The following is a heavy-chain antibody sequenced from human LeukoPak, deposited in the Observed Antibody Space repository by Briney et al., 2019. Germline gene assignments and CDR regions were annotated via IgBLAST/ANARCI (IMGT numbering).Heavy chain of an antibody. J-gene: IGHJ4*02. CDR1: GFTFSSYA. Sequence: GGSLRLSCAASGFTFSSYAMSWVRQAPGKGLEWVSAISGSGGTTYYADSVKGRFTISRDNSKNTLYLQMNSLRAEDTAVYYCAKRSVYCSRGSCSSRYYFDYWGQGALVTVSS. CDR3: AKRSVYCSRGSCSSRYYFDY. CDR2: ISGSGGTT. V-gene: IGHV3-23*01. D-gene: IGHD2-15*01.